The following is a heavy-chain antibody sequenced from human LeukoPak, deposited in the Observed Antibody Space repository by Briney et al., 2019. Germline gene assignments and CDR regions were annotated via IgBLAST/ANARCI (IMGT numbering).Heavy chain of an antibody. CDR3: AKPYYDFWSGYTSSDAHY. Sequence: PGGSLRLSCAASGFTFSSYWMHWVRQAPGKGLEWVSAISGSGGSTYYADSVKGRFTISRDNSKNTLYLQMNSLRAEDTAVYYCAKPYYDFWSGYTSSDAHYWGQGTLVTVSS. CDR1: GFTFSSYW. V-gene: IGHV3-23*01. D-gene: IGHD3-3*01. CDR2: ISGSGGST. J-gene: IGHJ4*02.